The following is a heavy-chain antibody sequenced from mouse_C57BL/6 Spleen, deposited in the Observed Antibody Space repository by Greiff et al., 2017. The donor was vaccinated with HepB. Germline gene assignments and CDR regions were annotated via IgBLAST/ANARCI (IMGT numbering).Heavy chain of an antibody. D-gene: IGHD1-1*01. CDR2: IDPSDSYT. Sequence: QVQLKQPGAELVRPGTSVKLSCKASGYTFTSYWMHWVKQRPGQGLEWIGVIDPSDSYTNYNQKFKGKATLTVDTSSSTAYMQLSSLTSEDSAVYYCASTTVVAHYYAMDYWGQGTSVTVSS. J-gene: IGHJ4*01. V-gene: IGHV1-59*01. CDR3: ASTTVVAHYYAMDY. CDR1: GYTFTSYW.